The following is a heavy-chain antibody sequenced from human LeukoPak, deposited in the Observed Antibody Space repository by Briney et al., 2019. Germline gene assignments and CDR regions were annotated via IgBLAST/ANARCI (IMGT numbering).Heavy chain of an antibody. CDR1: GFTFSSYA. CDR2: ISGSDGST. D-gene: IGHD1-7*01. Sequence: PGGSLRLSCAASGFTFSSYAMSWVRQAPGKGLEWVSAISGSDGSTYYADSVKGRFTISRDNSKNTLYLQMNSLRAEDTAVYYCANLVGITGTLKHYWGQGTLVTVSS. V-gene: IGHV3-23*01. CDR3: ANLVGITGTLKHY. J-gene: IGHJ4*02.